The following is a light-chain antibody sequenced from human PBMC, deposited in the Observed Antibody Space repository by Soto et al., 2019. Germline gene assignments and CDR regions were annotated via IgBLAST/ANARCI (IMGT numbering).Light chain of an antibody. CDR1: SGSIASNY. CDR3: HSYESNNVV. V-gene: IGLV6-57*03. Sequence: NFMLIQPHSVSESPGKTVIISCTRSSGSIASNYVQWYQQRPGSAPTIVIYEDNQRPSGVPDRFSGSVDSSSNSASLTISGLKTEDEADYYCHSYESNNVVFGGGTKVTVL. CDR2: EDN. J-gene: IGLJ3*02.